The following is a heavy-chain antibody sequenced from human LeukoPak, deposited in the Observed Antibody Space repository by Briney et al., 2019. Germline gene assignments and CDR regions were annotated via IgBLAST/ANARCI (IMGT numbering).Heavy chain of an antibody. V-gene: IGHV3-9*01. Sequence: QPGGSLRLSCAASGFTFDDYALPWVRQAPGKGLKWVSGISWNSGSIGYADSVKGRFTISRDNAKNSLYLQMNSLRAEDTALYYCAKDRAYSSSHFDYWGQGTLVTVSS. D-gene: IGHD6-13*01. CDR2: ISWNSGSI. CDR3: AKDRAYSSSHFDY. J-gene: IGHJ4*02. CDR1: GFTFDDYA.